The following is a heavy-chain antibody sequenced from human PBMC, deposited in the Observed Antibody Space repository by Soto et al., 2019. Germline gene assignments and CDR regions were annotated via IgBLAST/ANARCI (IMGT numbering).Heavy chain of an antibody. CDR1: GFTFSDYV. J-gene: IGHJ4*02. V-gene: IGHV3-33*01. CDR2: XXXXXXXX. Sequence: PGGSLRLSCAASGFTFSDYVMHWVRQAPGKGLEWVAXXXXXXXXXXXADSVKGRFTISRDNSKNTLYLQLNSLRAEDTAVYYCARDQGGQSGNFIFDNWGQGTLVTVSS. D-gene: IGHD1-26*01. CDR3: ARDQGGQSGNFIFDN.